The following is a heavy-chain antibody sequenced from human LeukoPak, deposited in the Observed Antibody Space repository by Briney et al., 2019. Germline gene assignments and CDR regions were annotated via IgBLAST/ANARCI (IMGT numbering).Heavy chain of an antibody. CDR1: GSTFSDQY. CDR3: TRGYSGRSAYAFDI. CDR2: TGNKASRYTT. Sequence: GGSLRLSCAASGSTFSDQYMDWVRQAPGKGLQLVGRTGNKASRYTTEYAASVEGRFTISRDDSKNSLYLQMNSLKTEDTALYYCTRGYSGRSAYAFDIWGQGTMVTVSS. J-gene: IGHJ3*02. D-gene: IGHD1-26*01. V-gene: IGHV3-72*01.